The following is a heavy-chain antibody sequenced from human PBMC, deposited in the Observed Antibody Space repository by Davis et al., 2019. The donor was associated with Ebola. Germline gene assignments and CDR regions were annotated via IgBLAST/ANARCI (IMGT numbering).Heavy chain of an antibody. Sequence: ASVKVSCKASGYTFTNYFIHWVRQAPGQGLEWMGVINPRDDSTTFAQKFQGTVTLTRDTSTSTVYMELSSLRSVDTAVYYCARFRTYYYVTREGAFDIWGQGTMVTVSS. CDR1: GYTFTNYF. V-gene: IGHV1-46*01. J-gene: IGHJ3*02. CDR2: INPRDDST. CDR3: ARFRTYYYVTREGAFDI. D-gene: IGHD3-10*02.